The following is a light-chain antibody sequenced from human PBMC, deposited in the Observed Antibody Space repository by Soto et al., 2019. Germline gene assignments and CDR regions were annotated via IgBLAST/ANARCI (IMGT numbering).Light chain of an antibody. CDR3: QQYNKWPPQYT. V-gene: IGKV3-15*01. J-gene: IGKJ2*01. CDR1: QSINSD. Sequence: EIVMTQSPVTLSVSPGERATLSCRASQSINSDLAWYQQKPGQAPRLLIYGASTRATDIPARISGSGSGTDFTLTISSLQSDDFAVYFCQQYNKWPPQYTFGQGTKLEIK. CDR2: GAS.